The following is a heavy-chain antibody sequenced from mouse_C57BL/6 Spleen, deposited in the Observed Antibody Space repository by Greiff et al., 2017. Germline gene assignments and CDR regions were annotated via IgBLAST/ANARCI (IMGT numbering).Heavy chain of an antibody. Sequence: VQLKESGPGLVQPSQSLSITCTVSGFSLTSYGVHWVRQSPGKGLEWLGVIWSGGSTDYNAAFISRLSISKDNSKSQVFFKMNSLQADDTAIYYCARNNYGSSDRYFDVWGTGTTVTVSS. J-gene: IGHJ1*03. V-gene: IGHV2-2*01. CDR1: GFSLTSYG. D-gene: IGHD1-1*01. CDR2: IWSGGST. CDR3: ARNNYGSSDRYFDV.